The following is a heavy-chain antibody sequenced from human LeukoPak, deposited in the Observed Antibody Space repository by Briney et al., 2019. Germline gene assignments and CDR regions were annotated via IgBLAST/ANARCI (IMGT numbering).Heavy chain of an antibody. CDR2: IYPGDSNT. J-gene: IGHJ4*02. V-gene: IGHV5-51*01. CDR3: ARPTYSTNWDY. Sequence: GESLKISCKGSGYYFATNWIGWVCQMPGEGVEGMGMIYPGDSNTRYSPSFQGQVTISVDKPINTAYLQWSSLKASDTAMYFCARPTYSTNWDYWGQGTLVTVSS. CDR1: GYYFATNW. D-gene: IGHD7-27*01.